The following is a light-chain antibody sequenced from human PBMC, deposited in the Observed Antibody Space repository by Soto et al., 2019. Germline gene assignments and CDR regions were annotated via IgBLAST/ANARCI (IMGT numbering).Light chain of an antibody. CDR3: QQRSSWPRT. CDR2: DAS. J-gene: IGKJ1*01. V-gene: IGKV3-11*01. Sequence: EIVLTQSPATLSLSPGEGATLSCRASQSVGRYLAWYQQKPGQAPRLLIYDASNRATGIPARFSGSGSGTDFPLTISSLEPEDFALYYCQQRSSWPRTFGRGTKVEIK. CDR1: QSVGRY.